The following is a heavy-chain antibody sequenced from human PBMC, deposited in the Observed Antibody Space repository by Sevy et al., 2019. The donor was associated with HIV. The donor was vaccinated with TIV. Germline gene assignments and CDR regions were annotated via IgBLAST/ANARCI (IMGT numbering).Heavy chain of an antibody. Sequence: GESLKISCKGSGYSFTSYWIGWVRQMPGKGLEWMGIIYPGDSDTRYSPSFQGQVTISADKSISTAYLHGSSLKASDTAMYYCARYYYDSSGYYLSGYYYYGMDVWGQGTTVTVSS. CDR2: IYPGDSDT. CDR1: GYSFTSYW. J-gene: IGHJ6*02. CDR3: ARYYYDSSGYYLSGYYYYGMDV. V-gene: IGHV5-51*01. D-gene: IGHD3-22*01.